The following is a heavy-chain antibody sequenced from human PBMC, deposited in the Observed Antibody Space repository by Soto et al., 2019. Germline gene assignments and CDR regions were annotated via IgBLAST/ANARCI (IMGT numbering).Heavy chain of an antibody. D-gene: IGHD6-19*01. V-gene: IGHV1-46*01. Sequence: QVQLVQSGAEVKKPGASVKVSCKASGYTFTSYYMHWVRQAPGQGLEWMGIINPSGGSTSYAQKFQGRVTMTRDTSTSTVYMELSSLRSDDTAVYYCARGSGWRLGNYGMDVWGQGTTVTVSS. CDR1: GYTFTSYY. CDR3: ARGSGWRLGNYGMDV. CDR2: INPSGGST. J-gene: IGHJ6*02.